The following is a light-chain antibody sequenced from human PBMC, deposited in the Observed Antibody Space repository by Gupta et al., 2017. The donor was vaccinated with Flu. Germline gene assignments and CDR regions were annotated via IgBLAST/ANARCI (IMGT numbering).Light chain of an antibody. CDR2: AAS. V-gene: IGKV1-39*01. CDR3: QQRNNTPCT. Sequence: IQITQSPFSLSPPPGDRVTITCRASQRITRFLDWYQQKPGEAPKLLIYAASRVKSVVPSRFSGSGSGTDFTLTIRGRQPEDFATYYCQQRNNTPCTFGQGTKVEIK. J-gene: IGKJ2*02. CDR1: QRITRF.